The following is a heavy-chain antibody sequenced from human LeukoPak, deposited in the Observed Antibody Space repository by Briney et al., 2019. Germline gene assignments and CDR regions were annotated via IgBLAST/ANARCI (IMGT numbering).Heavy chain of an antibody. CDR1: GFTFSSYA. D-gene: IGHD2-15*01. V-gene: IGHV3-23*01. CDR3: AKDSGDFRYCSGGSCHGPGYFDY. CDR2: IRGSGVSA. J-gene: IGHJ4*02. Sequence: GGSLRLSCAASGFTFSSYAMSWVRQAPGKGLEWGSAIRGSGVSAYYADSVKGRFTISRDNSKNTLYLQMNSLRAEDTAVYYCAKDSGDFRYCSGGSCHGPGYFDYWGQGTLVTVSS.